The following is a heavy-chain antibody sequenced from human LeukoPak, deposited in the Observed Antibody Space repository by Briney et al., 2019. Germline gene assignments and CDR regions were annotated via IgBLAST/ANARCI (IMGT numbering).Heavy chain of an antibody. D-gene: IGHD2-15*01. Sequence: ASVKVSCKVSGYTLTELSMHWVRQAPGKGLEWMGGFDPEDGETIYAQKSQGRVTMTEDTSTDTAYMELSRLRSEDTAVYYCATRRLKAARGGFDYWGQGTLVTVSS. CDR3: ATRRLKAARGGFDY. CDR2: FDPEDGET. V-gene: IGHV1-24*01. CDR1: GYTLTELS. J-gene: IGHJ4*02.